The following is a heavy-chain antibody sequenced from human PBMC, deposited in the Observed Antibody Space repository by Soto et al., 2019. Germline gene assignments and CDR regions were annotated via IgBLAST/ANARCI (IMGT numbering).Heavy chain of an antibody. CDR3: ARVRFCSSTSCPGGYWFDP. CDR2: IYYSGST. J-gene: IGHJ5*02. V-gene: IGHV4-31*03. D-gene: IGHD2-2*01. Sequence: TSETLSLTCTVSGGSISSGGYYWSWIRQHPGKGLEWIGYIYYSGSTYYNPSLKSRVTISVDTSKNQFSLKLSSVTAADTAVYYCARVRFCSSTSCPGGYWFDPWGQGTLVTVSS. CDR1: GGSISSGGYY.